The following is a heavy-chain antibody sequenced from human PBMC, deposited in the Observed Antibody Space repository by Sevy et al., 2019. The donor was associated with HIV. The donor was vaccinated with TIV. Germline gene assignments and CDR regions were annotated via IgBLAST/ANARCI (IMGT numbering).Heavy chain of an antibody. Sequence: ASVKVSCKASGYTFTSYGISWMRQAPGQGLEWMGWISAYNGNTNYAQKLQGRVTMTTDTSTSTAYMELRSLRSDDTAVYYCVRVGSSGWSRRYYFDYWGQGTLVTVSS. CDR2: ISAYNGNT. CDR1: GYTFTSYG. D-gene: IGHD6-19*01. CDR3: VRVGSSGWSRRYYFDY. J-gene: IGHJ4*02. V-gene: IGHV1-18*01.